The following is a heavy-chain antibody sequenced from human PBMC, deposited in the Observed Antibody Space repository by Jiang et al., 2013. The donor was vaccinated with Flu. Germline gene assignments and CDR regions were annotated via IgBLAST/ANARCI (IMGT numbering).Heavy chain of an antibody. CDR2: IYSTGST. D-gene: IGHD3-3*01. J-gene: IGHJ4*02. V-gene: IGHV4-59*01. Sequence: GPGLVKPSETLSLTCTVSGGSMNNYYWNWIRQPPGKGLEWIGYIYSTGSTNYNSSLKSRVTISVDTSRNQFSLKLYSVTAADTAVYYCARERRDSRSRFLAHERRYYFDSWGQGNLVAVTS. CDR1: GGSMNNYY. CDR3: ARERRDSRSRFLAHERRYYFDS.